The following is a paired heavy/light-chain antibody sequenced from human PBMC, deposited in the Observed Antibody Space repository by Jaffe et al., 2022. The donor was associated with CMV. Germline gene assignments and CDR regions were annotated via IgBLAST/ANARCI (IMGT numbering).Heavy chain of an antibody. CDR1: GYTFTGYY. J-gene: IGHJ6*02. Sequence: QVQLVQSGAEVKKPGASVKVSCKASGYTFTGYYMHWVRQAPGQGLEWMGWINPNSGGTNYAQKFQGRVTMTRDTSISTAYMELSRLRSDDTAVYYCARDRGNYDFWSGYYRDESYYYGMDVWGQGTTVTVSS. D-gene: IGHD3-3*01. CDR2: INPNSGGT. CDR3: ARDRGNYDFWSGYYRDESYYYGMDV. V-gene: IGHV1-2*02.
Light chain of an antibody. CDR2: GAS. V-gene: IGKV3-20*01. CDR3: QQYGSSPRGALT. CDR1: QSVSSSY. Sequence: EIVLTQSPGTLSLSPGERATLSCRASQSVSSSYLAWYQQKPGQAPRLLIYGASSRATGIPDRFSGSGSGTDFTLTISRLEPEDFAVYYCQQYGSSPRGALTFGGGTKVEIK. J-gene: IGKJ4*01.